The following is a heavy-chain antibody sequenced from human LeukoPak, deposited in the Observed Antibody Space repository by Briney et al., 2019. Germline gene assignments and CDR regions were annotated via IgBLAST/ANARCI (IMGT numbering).Heavy chain of an antibody. D-gene: IGHD2-2*01. CDR1: GFTLSDYW. J-gene: IGHJ4*02. V-gene: IGHV3-74*01. CDR3: ARDRGSTEFDY. Sequence: GGSLRLSCAASGFTLSDYWMHWVRQVPGKGLVWVSRINGDGSRTSYADSVKGRFTISRDNAKNTVYLQMNSLRAEDTALYYCARDRGSTEFDYWGQRTLVTVSS. CDR2: INGDGSRT.